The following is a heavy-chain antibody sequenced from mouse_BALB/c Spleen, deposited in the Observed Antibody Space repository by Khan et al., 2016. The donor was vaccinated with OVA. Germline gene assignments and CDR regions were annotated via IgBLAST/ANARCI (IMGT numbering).Heavy chain of an antibody. Sequence: EVKLQESGPGLVKPSQSLSLTCTVTGYSITSDYAWNWIRQFPGNKLEWMGYISSTGSTSYNPSLKSRISFTRDPSKNQFFLQLKSVTTEDTATYYCARSLYYSYGYALDCWGRGTSVTVSS. CDR1: GYSITSDYA. D-gene: IGHD2-14*01. V-gene: IGHV3-2*02. J-gene: IGHJ4*01. CDR3: ARSLYYSYGYALDC. CDR2: ISSTGST.